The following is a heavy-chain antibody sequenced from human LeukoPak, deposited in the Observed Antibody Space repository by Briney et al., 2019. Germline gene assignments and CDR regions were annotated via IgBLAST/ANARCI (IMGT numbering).Heavy chain of an antibody. J-gene: IGHJ4*02. D-gene: IGHD3-22*01. CDR1: GGSISSGSYY. CDR2: IYTSGST. V-gene: IGHV4-61*02. CDR3: ARERHYYDSSGQTEYYFDY. Sequence: SETLSLTCTVSGGSISSGSYYWSWSRQPAGKGLEWIVRIYTSGSTNYNPSLKSRVTISVYTSKNQFSLKLSSVTAADTAVYYCARERHYYDSSGQTEYYFDYWGQGTLVTVSS.